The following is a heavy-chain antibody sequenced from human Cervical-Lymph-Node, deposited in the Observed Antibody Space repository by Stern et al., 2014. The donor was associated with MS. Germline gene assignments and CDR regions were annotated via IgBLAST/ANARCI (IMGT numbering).Heavy chain of an antibody. CDR2: IHYSGST. J-gene: IGHJ4*02. CDR1: GGSIDKYY. V-gene: IGHV4-59*01. Sequence: QLQLQESGPGLVKPSETLSLTCSVSGGSIDKYYWSWIRQSPGKGLEWIGHIHYSGSTNYNPSVKIRVTISLDTSKNFFSRKLNSVTAADTAVYYCARAQWGYYFEYWGQGTLVTVSS. D-gene: IGHD1-26*01. CDR3: ARAQWGYYFEY.